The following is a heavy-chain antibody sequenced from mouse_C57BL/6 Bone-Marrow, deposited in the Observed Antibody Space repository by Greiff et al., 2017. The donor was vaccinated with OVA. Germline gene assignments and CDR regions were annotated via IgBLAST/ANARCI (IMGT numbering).Heavy chain of an antibody. D-gene: IGHD2-1*01. CDR2: ISSGSSTI. J-gene: IGHJ4*01. V-gene: IGHV5-17*01. CDR3: ARMYYGNSAMDY. Sequence: EVKLEESGGGLVKPGGSLKLSCAASGFTFSDYGMHWVRQAPEKGLEWVAYISSGSSTIYYADTVKGRFTISRDNAKNTLFLQMTSLRSEDTAMYYCARMYYGNSAMDYWGQGTSVTVSS. CDR1: GFTFSDYG.